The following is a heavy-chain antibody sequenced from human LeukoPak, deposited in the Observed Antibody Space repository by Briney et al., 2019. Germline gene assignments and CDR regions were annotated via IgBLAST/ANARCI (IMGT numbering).Heavy chain of an antibody. CDR1: GYTFTGYY. D-gene: IGHD4-17*01. Sequence: ASVKLSCKASGYTFTGYYMHWVRQPPGQGVEWMGRINPNSGGPNYAQKFQGRVTMTRATSISTAYMELSRMRSADTAVYYCVSYSDPLSYWGQGTLVTVSS. CDR2: INPNSGGP. V-gene: IGHV1-2*06. CDR3: VSYSDPLSY. J-gene: IGHJ4*02.